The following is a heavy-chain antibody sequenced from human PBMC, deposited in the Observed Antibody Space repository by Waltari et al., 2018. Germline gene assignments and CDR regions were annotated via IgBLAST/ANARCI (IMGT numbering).Heavy chain of an antibody. V-gene: IGHV3-7*01. CDR2: IKQDGSEK. Sequence: EVQVVESGGGLVQPGGSLRLSCAASGFTFSSYWMSWVRQAPGKGLEWVANIKQDGSEKSYVDSVKGRFTISRDNAKNSLYLQMNSLRDEDTAVYYCARGDFWSGYLRYYFDSWGQGTLVTVSS. CDR3: ARGDFWSGYLRYYFDS. J-gene: IGHJ4*02. D-gene: IGHD3-3*01. CDR1: GFTFSSYW.